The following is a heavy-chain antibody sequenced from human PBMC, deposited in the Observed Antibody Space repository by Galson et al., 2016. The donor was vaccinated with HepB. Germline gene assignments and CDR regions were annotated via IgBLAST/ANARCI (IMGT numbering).Heavy chain of an antibody. Sequence: SLRLSCAASGFTFSKYDMHWVRQVRGKGLEWVSTIHTAGDTYYRGSVEGRFTISRENAKKSLYLQMNSLRAGDTAVYYCARGDDYYSGMDVWGQGTTVTVSS. CDR1: GFTFSKYD. CDR3: ARGDDYYSGMDV. CDR2: IHTAGDT. V-gene: IGHV3-13*04. J-gene: IGHJ6*02.